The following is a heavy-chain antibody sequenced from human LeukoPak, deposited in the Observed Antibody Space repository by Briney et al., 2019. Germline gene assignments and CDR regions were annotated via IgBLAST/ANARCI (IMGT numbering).Heavy chain of an antibody. J-gene: IGHJ4*02. CDR3: ARWDGYGDY. Sequence: GGSLRLSCAASGFTFSSYGMSWVRQAPGKGLEWVSAISGSGGSTYYAASVKGRFTISRDNSKNTLYLRMNSLRAEDTAVYYCARWDGYGDYWGQGTLVTVSS. CDR1: GFTFSSYG. CDR2: ISGSGGST. V-gene: IGHV3-23*01. D-gene: IGHD5-24*01.